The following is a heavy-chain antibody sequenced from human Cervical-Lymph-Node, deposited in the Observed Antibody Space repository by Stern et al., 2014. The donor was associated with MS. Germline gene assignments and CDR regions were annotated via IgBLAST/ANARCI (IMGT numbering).Heavy chain of an antibody. V-gene: IGHV1-69*01. J-gene: IGHJ4*02. D-gene: IGHD6-6*01. CDR2: IIPIFGTA. CDR3: ARAAYSTSSYNY. Sequence: VQLVESGAEVKKPGSSVKVSCKASGGTFNTNVISWVRQAPGQGLEWMGGIIPIFGTALYAQKFQGRVTITANASTRAAYMELSSLRSEDPAVYSCARAAYSTSSYNYWGQGTLVIVSS. CDR1: GGTFNTNV.